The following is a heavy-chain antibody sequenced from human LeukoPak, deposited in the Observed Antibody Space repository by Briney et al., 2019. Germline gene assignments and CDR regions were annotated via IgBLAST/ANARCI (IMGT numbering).Heavy chain of an antibody. V-gene: IGHV1-69*04. CDR3: ARDQGPPPLYYGMDV. J-gene: IGHJ6*02. Sequence: ASVKVSCEASGGTFSSYAISWVRQAPGQGLEWMGRIIPILGIANYAQKFQGRVTITADKSTSTAYMELSSLRSEDTVVYYCARDQGPPPLYYGMDVWGQGTTVTVSS. CDR1: GGTFSSYA. CDR2: IIPILGIA.